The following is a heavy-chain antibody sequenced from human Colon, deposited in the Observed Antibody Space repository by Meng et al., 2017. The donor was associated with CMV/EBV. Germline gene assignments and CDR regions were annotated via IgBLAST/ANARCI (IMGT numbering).Heavy chain of an antibody. CDR2: FSYTEGT. V-gene: IGHV4-39*07. J-gene: IGHJ4*02. D-gene: IGHD5-18*01. Sequence: LSLPCTHSLASISLNTSSFLFLLPPPAPLLFSLFPFSYTEGTYYNPSLKSRVTISLDTSMNQFSLKLSSVTAADTAIYYCVRGGTAMVAHFDYWGQGALVTVSS. CDR1: LASISLNTSS. CDR3: VRGGTAMVAHFDY.